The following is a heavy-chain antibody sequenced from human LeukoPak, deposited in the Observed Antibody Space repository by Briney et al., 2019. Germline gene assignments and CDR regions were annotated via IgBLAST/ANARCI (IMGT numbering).Heavy chain of an antibody. CDR1: GFTFSSYS. CDR2: INGGGGST. V-gene: IGHV3-23*01. D-gene: IGHD1-14*01. J-gene: IGHJ4*02. Sequence: PGGSLRLSCAASGFTFSSYSMNWARQAPGKGLEGVSSINGGGGSTYYADSVKGRFTISRDNSKNTLYLQMNSLRAEDTAVYYCAKPAKTDYADYWGQGTLVTVSS. CDR3: AKPAKTDYADY.